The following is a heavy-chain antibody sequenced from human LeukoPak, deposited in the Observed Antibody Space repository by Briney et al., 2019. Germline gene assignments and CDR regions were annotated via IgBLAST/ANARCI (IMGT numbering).Heavy chain of an antibody. CDR1: GYTFTGYY. CDR2: INRDSGGT. D-gene: IGHD1-1*01. V-gene: IGHV1-2*02. Sequence: ASLKVSCKASGYTFTGYYIHWVRQAPGQGLEWMGYINRDSGGTNYAQRFQGRVTMTRDTSISTAYMELSGLTSDDTAVYYCARSITATGHWGQGTLVTVSS. J-gene: IGHJ4*02. CDR3: ARSITATGH.